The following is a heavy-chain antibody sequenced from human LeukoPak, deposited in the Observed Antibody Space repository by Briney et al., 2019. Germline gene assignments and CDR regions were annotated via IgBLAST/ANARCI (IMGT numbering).Heavy chain of an antibody. D-gene: IGHD3-22*01. CDR2: INHSGST. CDR3: ARHRYYYDSSGYHDAFDI. J-gene: IGHJ3*02. CDR1: GGSFSGYY. Sequence: PSETLSLTCAVYGGSFSGYYWSWIRQPPGKGLEWIGEINHSGSTNYNPSLKSRVTISVDTSKNQFSLKLSSVTAADTAVYYCARHRYYYDSSGYHDAFDIWGQGTMVTVSS. V-gene: IGHV4-34*01.